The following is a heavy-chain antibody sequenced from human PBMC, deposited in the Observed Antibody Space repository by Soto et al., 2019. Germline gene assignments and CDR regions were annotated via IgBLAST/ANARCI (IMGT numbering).Heavy chain of an antibody. CDR3: ARRGAYTAMATGAFDI. D-gene: IGHD5-18*01. Sequence: ASVKASCKASGYTFTSYYMHCVRQAPGQGLEWMGIINPSGGSTSYAQKFQGRVTMTRDTSTSTVYMELSSLRSEDTAVYYCARRGAYTAMATGAFDIWGQGTMVTVSS. CDR1: GYTFTSYY. CDR2: INPSGGST. J-gene: IGHJ3*02. V-gene: IGHV1-46*01.